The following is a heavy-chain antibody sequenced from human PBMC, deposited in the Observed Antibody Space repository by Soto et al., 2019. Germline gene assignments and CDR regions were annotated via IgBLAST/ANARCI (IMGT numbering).Heavy chain of an antibody. CDR2: IYHSGST. Sequence: PSETLFLTCTVSGGSISSYYWSWIRQPPGKGLEWIGYIYHSGSTYYNPSLKSRVTISVDRSKNQFSLKLSSVTAADTAVYYCARVPGPWGQGTLVTVSS. CDR1: GGSISSYY. V-gene: IGHV4-59*12. J-gene: IGHJ5*02. D-gene: IGHD3-10*01. CDR3: ARVPGP.